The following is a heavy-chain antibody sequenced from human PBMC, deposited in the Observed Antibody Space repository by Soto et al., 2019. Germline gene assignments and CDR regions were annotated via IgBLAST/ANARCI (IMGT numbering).Heavy chain of an antibody. CDR3: ARGGGNDAFDI. CDR2: IYYSGST. CDR1: GGSISSYY. D-gene: IGHD3-16*01. Sequence: PSETLSLTCTVSGGSISSYYWSWIRQPPGKGLEWIGYIYYSGSTNYNPSLKSRVTISVDTSKNQFSLKLSSVTAADTAVYYGARGGGNDAFDIWGQGTMVTVSS. V-gene: IGHV4-59*01. J-gene: IGHJ3*02.